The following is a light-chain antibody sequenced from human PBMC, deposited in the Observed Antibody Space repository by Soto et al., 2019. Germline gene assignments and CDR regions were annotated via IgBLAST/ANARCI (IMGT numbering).Light chain of an antibody. CDR1: SGHSSYI. Sequence: QPVLTQSSSASASLGSSVKLTCTLSSGHSSYIIAWHQQQPGKAPRYLMKLEGSGSYNKGSGVPDRFSGSSSGADRYLTISNLQFEDEADYYGETWDINTHVVFGGGTKLTVL. CDR2: LEGSGSY. V-gene: IGLV4-60*02. J-gene: IGLJ2*01. CDR3: ETWDINTHVV.